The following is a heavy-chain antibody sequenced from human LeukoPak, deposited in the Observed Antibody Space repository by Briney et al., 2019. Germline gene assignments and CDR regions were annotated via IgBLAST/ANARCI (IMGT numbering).Heavy chain of an antibody. D-gene: IGHD6-19*01. CDR2: ISGSGGST. CDR3: ARDSSGWSRDY. J-gene: IGHJ4*02. V-gene: IGHV3-23*01. CDR1: GFTFSSYA. Sequence: GGSLRLSCAASGFTFSSYAMSWVRQAPGKGLEWVSAISGSGGSTYYADSVKGRFTISRDTAKNSLFLQMSSLTAEDTAVYFCARDSSGWSRDYWGQGTLVTVSS.